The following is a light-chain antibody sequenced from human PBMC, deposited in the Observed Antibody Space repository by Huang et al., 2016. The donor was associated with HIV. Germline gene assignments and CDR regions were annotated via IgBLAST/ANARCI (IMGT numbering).Light chain of an antibody. CDR3: QQYAGYPWT. V-gene: IGKV1-5*03. J-gene: IGKJ1*01. CDR1: QNIDTW. CDR2: RAS. Sequence: DIQMTQSPSTLSASVRDRVTITCRASQNIDTWVAWYQQKPGTPPKVVIYRASSLESGVPSRFSGSGSGTEFSLTINNLEPDDFAVYYCQQYAGYPWTFGQGTKVEIK.